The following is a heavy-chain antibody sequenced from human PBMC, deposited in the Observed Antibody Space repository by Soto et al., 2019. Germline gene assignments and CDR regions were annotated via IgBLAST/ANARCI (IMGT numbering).Heavy chain of an antibody. D-gene: IGHD2-2*01. CDR3: ARGWEGYCSSTSCRKFDS. CDR1: GFTFSTYA. V-gene: IGHV3-23*01. Sequence: GGSLRLSCAASGFTFSTYAMTWVRQAPGKGLEWVSSIRASGDSTYNADSVKGRFTISRDISKNTLYLQMNGLRTGDTAVYYCARGWEGYCSSTSCRKFDSWGQGTLVTVSS. CDR2: IRASGDST. J-gene: IGHJ4*02.